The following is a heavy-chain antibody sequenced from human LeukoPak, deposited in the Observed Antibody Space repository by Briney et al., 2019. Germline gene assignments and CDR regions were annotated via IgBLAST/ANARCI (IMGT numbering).Heavy chain of an antibody. CDR1: GRFITRDSYH. V-gene: IGHV4-39*01. Sequence: SETLSLTCTLSGRFITRDSYHWGWIRQPPGKGLEWIGCLSYRWGTYYNPSLKRRVPISEDPAKTQSSLKLSYMSAANTGLYVCASDVYWGQGALVSVSS. CDR2: LSYRWGT. J-gene: IGHJ4*02. CDR3: ASDVY.